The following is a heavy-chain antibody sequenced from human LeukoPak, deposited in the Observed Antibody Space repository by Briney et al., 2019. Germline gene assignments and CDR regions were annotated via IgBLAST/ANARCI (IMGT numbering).Heavy chain of an antibody. D-gene: IGHD6-19*01. CDR3: ARASQWLAFDS. CDR1: GFTVSASH. Sequence: GGSLRLSCAASGFTVSASHMTWVRQAPGKGLEWVSVIYNGDNTNYADSVKGRFTISRDSSKNTLFLQVSSLRAADTAVYYCARASQWLAFDSWGQGTLVTVSS. J-gene: IGHJ4*02. V-gene: IGHV3-66*01. CDR2: IYNGDNT.